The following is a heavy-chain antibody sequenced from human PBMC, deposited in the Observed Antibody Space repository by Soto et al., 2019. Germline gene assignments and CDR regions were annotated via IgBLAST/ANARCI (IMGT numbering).Heavy chain of an antibody. CDR1: GGTFSRHA. Sequence: QVQLVQSGAEVRKPGSSVKVSCKASGGTFSRHAISWVRQAPGQGLEWMGGIIPIFGTANHAQKFQGRVTIIADESTSTVYMGLSSLRSEDTAMYYCARGWGYDSNDYYYAYWGQGTLVIVFS. CDR2: IIPIFGTA. D-gene: IGHD3-22*01. CDR3: ARGWGYDSNDYYYAY. J-gene: IGHJ4*02. V-gene: IGHV1-69*01.